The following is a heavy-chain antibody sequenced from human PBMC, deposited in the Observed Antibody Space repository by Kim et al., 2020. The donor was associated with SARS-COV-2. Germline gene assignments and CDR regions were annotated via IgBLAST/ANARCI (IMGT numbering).Heavy chain of an antibody. CDR3: ARARRGGKSRSTWFDP. CDR2: INHSGST. Sequence: SETLSLTCAVYGGSFSGYYWSWIRQPPGKGLEWIGEINHSGSTNYNPSLKSRVTISVDPSTNQFSLNLSSVTAAATAAYYCARARRGGKSRSTWFDPWG. J-gene: IGHJ5*02. CDR1: GGSFSGYY. D-gene: IGHD6-13*01. V-gene: IGHV4-34*01.